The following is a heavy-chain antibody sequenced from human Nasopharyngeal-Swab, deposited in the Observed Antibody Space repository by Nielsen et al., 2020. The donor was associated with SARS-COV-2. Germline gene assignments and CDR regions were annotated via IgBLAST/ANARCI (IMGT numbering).Heavy chain of an antibody. CDR3: TRGDGALTYFDY. CDR1: GFIFSDYS. Sequence: GESLKISCAASGFIFSDYSMDWVRQAPGKGLEWVSYITSSSATKYYADSVKGRFTVSRDNAKNLLYLHMSSMRDEDTAVYYCTRGDGALTYFDYWGQGTLVSVSS. V-gene: IGHV3-48*02. J-gene: IGHJ4*02. CDR2: ITSSSATK. D-gene: IGHD4-17*01.